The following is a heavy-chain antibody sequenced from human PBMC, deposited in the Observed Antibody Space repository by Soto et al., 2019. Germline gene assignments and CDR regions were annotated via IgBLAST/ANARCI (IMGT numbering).Heavy chain of an antibody. J-gene: IGHJ4*02. CDR2: IFHDGTA. V-gene: IGHV4-4*02. CDR1: GVSISSGNW. CDR3: ARLVYDTRLNYMYFDF. D-gene: IGHD3-10*01. Sequence: QVKLQESGPGLATPSGTLSLTCAVSGVSISSGNWWTWVRQSPQRGLEYIGEIFHDGTANYYPSCERPVAISVYTSKNQFSLKLTSVTDADTAIYFCARLVYDTRLNYMYFDFWGQGTLVTVSS.